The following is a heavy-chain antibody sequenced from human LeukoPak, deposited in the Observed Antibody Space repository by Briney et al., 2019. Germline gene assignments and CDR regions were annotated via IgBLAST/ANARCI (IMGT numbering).Heavy chain of an antibody. J-gene: IGHJ6*02. CDR1: GFTFSDFY. CDR2: ISSSGSTI. V-gene: IGHV3-11*01. D-gene: IGHD5-24*01. Sequence: GGSLRLSCAASGFTFSDFYMSWIRQAPGKGLEWVSYISSSGSTIYYADSVKGRFTISRDNAKNSLYLQMSSLRAEDTAVYYCASWMAHYGMDVWGQGTLVTVSS. CDR3: ASWMAHYGMDV.